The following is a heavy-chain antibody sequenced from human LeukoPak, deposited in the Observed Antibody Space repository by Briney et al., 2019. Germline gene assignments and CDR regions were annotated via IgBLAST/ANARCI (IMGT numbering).Heavy chain of an antibody. D-gene: IGHD6-19*01. J-gene: IGHJ4*02. CDR1: GFTFDDYA. CDR2: ISWNSGSI. V-gene: IGHV3-9*01. Sequence: PGRSLRLSCAASGFTFDDYAMHWLRQAPGKALEGVSGISWNSGSIGYADSVKGRFTISRDNAKNSLYLQMNSLRAEDTALYYCAKDQNLYSRGWVPFDYWGQGTPVTVSS. CDR3: AKDQNLYSRGWVPFDY.